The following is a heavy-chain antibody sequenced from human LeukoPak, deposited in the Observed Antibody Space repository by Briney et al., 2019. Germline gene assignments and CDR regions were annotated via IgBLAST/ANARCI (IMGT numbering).Heavy chain of an antibody. CDR3: ARDPQHSMDV. D-gene: IGHD5-18*01. Sequence: GGSLRLSCVGSGFTFCSHGMHWVRQAPGKGLEWVAVIWYDGSNKYYADSVKGRFTISRDDSKNTLYLQMNSLRAEDTAVYYCARDPQHSMDVWGQGTTVTVSS. CDR1: GFTFCSHG. J-gene: IGHJ6*02. V-gene: IGHV3-33*01. CDR2: IWYDGSNK.